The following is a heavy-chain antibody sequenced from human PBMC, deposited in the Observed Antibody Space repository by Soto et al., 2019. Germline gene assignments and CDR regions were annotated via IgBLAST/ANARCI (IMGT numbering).Heavy chain of an antibody. CDR3: ARDLTAFYYSSSSPFAHY. V-gene: IGHV1-18*01. J-gene: IGHJ4*02. CDR1: GYTFTSYG. CDR2: ISAYNGNT. D-gene: IGHD6-6*01. Sequence: ASVKVSCKASGYTFTSYGISWVRQAPGQGLEWMGWISAYNGNTNYAQKLQGRVTMTTDTSTSTAYMELRSLRSDDTAVYYCARDLTAFYYSSSSPFAHYWGQGTLVTVSS.